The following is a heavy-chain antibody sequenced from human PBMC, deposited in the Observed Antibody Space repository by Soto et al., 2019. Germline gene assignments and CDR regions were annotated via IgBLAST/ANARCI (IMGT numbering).Heavy chain of an antibody. CDR1: GFTFSSYW. J-gene: IGHJ6*02. CDR2: IKQDGSEK. Sequence: GGSLRLSCAASGFTFSSYWMSWVRPAPGKGLEWVANIKQDGSEKYYVDSVKGRFTISRDNAKNSLYLQMNSLRAEDTAVYCCARESDILTGYYNYGMDVWGQGTTVTVSS. V-gene: IGHV3-7*01. CDR3: ARESDILTGYYNYGMDV. D-gene: IGHD3-9*01.